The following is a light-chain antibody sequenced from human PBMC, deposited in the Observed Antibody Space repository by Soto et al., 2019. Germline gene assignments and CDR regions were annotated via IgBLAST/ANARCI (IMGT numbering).Light chain of an antibody. CDR1: ELGDKY. CDR2: QDT. CDR3: QAWDFSTANYV. J-gene: IGLJ1*01. V-gene: IGLV3-1*01. Sequence: SYELTQPPSVSVSPGQTASISCSGDELGDKYVCWYQQKPGQSPVLVIYQDTKRPSGIPERFSGSNSGNIATLIISGTQAMDEADYYCQAWDFSTANYVFGTGTKLTVL.